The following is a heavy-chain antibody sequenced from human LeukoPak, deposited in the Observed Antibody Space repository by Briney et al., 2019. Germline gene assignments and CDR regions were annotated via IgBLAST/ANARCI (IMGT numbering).Heavy chain of an antibody. J-gene: IGHJ4*02. V-gene: IGHV3-30*18. Sequence: GGSLRLSCAASGFTFSDYYMTWIRQAPGKGLEWVAVISYDGSNKYYADSVKGRFTISRDNSKNTLYLQMNSLRAEDTAVYYCAKDRGAWGQGTLVTVSS. CDR1: GFTFSDYY. CDR3: AKDRGA. CDR2: ISYDGSNK.